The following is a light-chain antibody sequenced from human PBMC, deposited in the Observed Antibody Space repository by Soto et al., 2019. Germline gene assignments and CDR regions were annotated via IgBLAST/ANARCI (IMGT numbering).Light chain of an antibody. V-gene: IGLV2-14*01. CDR1: SSDVGGYNY. CDR3: SSYTSSSTLLDV. J-gene: IGLJ1*01. Sequence: QSALTQPASVSGSPGQSITISCTGTSSDVGGYNYVSWYQQHPGKAPKLMIYDVSSRPSGVSNRFSGSKSGNTASLTISGLQAEDEADHYCSSYTSSSTLLDVFGTGTKLTVL. CDR2: DVS.